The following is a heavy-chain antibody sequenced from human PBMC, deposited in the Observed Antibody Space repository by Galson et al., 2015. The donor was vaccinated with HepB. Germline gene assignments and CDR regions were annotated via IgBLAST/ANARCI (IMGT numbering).Heavy chain of an antibody. J-gene: IGHJ4*02. CDR1: GFTFSTYN. D-gene: IGHD5/OR15-5a*01. CDR3: VRETPSGGSTDY. Sequence: SLRLSCAASGFTFSTYNMNWVRQAPGKGLEWVSSTSGSTPNIYYADSVKGRFTISRDDAKNSLFLQMNSLRAGDTTVYYCVRETPSGGSTDYWGQGTLVTVSS. CDR2: TSGSTPNI. V-gene: IGHV3-21*01.